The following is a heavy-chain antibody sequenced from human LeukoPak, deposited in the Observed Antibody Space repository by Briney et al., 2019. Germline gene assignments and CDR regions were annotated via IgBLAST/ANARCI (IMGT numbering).Heavy chain of an antibody. Sequence: GGSLRLSCAASGFTFSSYAMSWVRQAPGKGLEWVSLISGSGSSTYYADSVKGRFTISRDNSKNTLYLQMNSLRAEDTAVYYCAKYSGSYSLDYWGQGTLVTVSS. D-gene: IGHD1-26*01. CDR1: GFTFSSYA. V-gene: IGHV3-23*01. CDR3: AKYSGSYSLDY. CDR2: ISGSGSST. J-gene: IGHJ4*02.